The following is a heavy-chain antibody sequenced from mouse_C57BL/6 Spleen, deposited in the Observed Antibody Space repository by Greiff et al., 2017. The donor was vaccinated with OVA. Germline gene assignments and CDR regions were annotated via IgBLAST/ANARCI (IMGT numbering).Heavy chain of an antibody. CDR1: GYSFTGYY. J-gene: IGHJ3*01. Sequence: VQLKESGPELVKPGASVKISCKASGYSFTGYYMNWVKQSPEKSLEWIGEINPSTGGTTYNQKFKAKATLTVDKYSSTAYMQLKSLTSEDSAVYYCAREGRSSPGFAYWGQGTLVTVSA. V-gene: IGHV1-42*01. CDR2: INPSTGGT. CDR3: AREGRSSPGFAY.